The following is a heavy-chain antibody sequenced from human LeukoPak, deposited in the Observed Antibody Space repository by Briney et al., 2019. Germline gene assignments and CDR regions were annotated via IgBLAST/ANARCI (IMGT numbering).Heavy chain of an antibody. J-gene: IGHJ4*02. V-gene: IGHV4-34*01. CDR1: GGSFSGYY. CDR3: ARKDYYDSNGLDY. CDR2: INHSGST. D-gene: IGHD3-22*01. Sequence: PSETLSLTCAVYGGSFSGYYWSWIRQPPGKGLEWIGEINHSGSTNYNPSLKSRVTISVDKSKNQFSLKLSSVTAADTAVYYCARKDYYDSNGLDYWGQGSLVTVSS.